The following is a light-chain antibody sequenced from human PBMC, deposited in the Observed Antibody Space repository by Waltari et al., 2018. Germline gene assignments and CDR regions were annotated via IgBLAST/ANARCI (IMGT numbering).Light chain of an antibody. Sequence: DIVMTQSPDSLPVSLGDTVTISCKSSLSVFYRSNNKNFLAWYQLKPGQPLKWLIYWASTRESGVPDRFSGSGSGTNFTLTISSLQAEDVAIYYCQQYYGTFPTFGQGTKLEI. V-gene: IGKV4-1*01. J-gene: IGKJ1*01. CDR1: LSVFYRSNNKNF. CDR3: QQYYGTFPT. CDR2: WAS.